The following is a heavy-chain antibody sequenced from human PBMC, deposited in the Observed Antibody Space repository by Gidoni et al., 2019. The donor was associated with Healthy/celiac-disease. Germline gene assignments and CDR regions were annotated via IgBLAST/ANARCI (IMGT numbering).Heavy chain of an antibody. CDR2: IYPSGST. D-gene: IGHD2-2*01. CDR1: GGSLSSSNW. V-gene: IGHV4-4*02. CDR3: ARVRIVVVPAAMGGDYYYGMDV. J-gene: IGHJ6*02. Sequence: QVQLQAAGPGLVKPSGTLSLTGAGTGGSLSSSNWWSWDRQPPGKGLEWIGEIYPSGSTNYNPSLKSRVTISVDKSKNQFSLKLSSVTAADTAVYYCARVRIVVVPAAMGGDYYYGMDVWGQGTTVTVSS.